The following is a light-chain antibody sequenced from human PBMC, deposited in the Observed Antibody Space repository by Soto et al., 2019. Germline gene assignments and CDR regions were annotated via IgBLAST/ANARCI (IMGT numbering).Light chain of an antibody. CDR1: SSNIGGNI. J-gene: IGLJ2*01. V-gene: IGLV1-44*01. Sequence: QSVLTQPPSASGTPGQRVTISCSGSSSNIGGNIVNWYQQLPGTAPKLLIHSNNQRPSGVPDRFSGSKSGTSASLAISGLQSEDEADYYCAAWDDCLNGVVFGGGTKLTVL. CDR2: SNN. CDR3: AAWDDCLNGVV.